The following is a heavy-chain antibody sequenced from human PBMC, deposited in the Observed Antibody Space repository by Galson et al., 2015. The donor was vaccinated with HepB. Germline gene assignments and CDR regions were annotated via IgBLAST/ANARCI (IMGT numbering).Heavy chain of an antibody. Sequence: SLRLSCAASGFTFDDYAMHWVRQAPGKGLEWVSGISWNSGSIGYADSVKGRFTISRDNAKNSLYLQMNSLRAEDTAVYYCARDERRRWLLPLKESFWSFDIWGQGTMVTVSS. CDR1: GFTFDDYA. V-gene: IGHV3-9*01. CDR2: ISWNSGSI. D-gene: IGHD3-22*01. J-gene: IGHJ3*02. CDR3: ARDERRRWLLPLKESFWSFDI.